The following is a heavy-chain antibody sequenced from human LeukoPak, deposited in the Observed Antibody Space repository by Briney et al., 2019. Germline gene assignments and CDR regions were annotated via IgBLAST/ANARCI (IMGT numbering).Heavy chain of an antibody. CDR2: INHSGST. Sequence: PSETLSLTCAVYGGSFSGYYWSWIRQPPGKGLEWIGEINHSGSTYYNPSLKSRVTISVDTSKNQFSLKLSSVTAADTAVYYCARDRIVVVPAGEYNWFDPWGQGTLVTVSS. D-gene: IGHD2-2*01. V-gene: IGHV4-34*09. CDR3: ARDRIVVVPAGEYNWFDP. J-gene: IGHJ5*02. CDR1: GGSFSGYY.